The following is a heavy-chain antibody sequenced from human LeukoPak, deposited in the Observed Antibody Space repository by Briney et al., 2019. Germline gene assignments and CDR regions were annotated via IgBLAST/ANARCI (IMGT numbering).Heavy chain of an antibody. D-gene: IGHD6-13*01. CDR2: ISYDGSNK. J-gene: IGHJ4*02. Sequence: SCKASGYTFTSYAMHWVRQAPGRGLEWVAVISYDGSNKYYADSVKGRFTISRDNSKNTLFLQMNSLRAEDTAVYYCAKEYGSSWYFFDYWGQGTLVTVSS. CDR3: AKEYGSSWYFFDY. CDR1: GYTFTSYA. V-gene: IGHV3-30-3*02.